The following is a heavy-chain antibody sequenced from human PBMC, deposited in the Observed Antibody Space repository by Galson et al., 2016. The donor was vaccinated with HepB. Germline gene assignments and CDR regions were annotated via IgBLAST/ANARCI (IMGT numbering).Heavy chain of an antibody. CDR2: ISSSSSYI. J-gene: IGHJ4*02. CDR3: ARGDIVGANFDY. CDR1: GFTFSSYS. Sequence: SLRLSCAASGFTFSSYSMNWVRQAPGKGLEWVSSISSSSSYIYYADSVKGRFTISRDNAKNSLYLQMNSLRAEDTAVYYCARGDIVGANFDYWGQGTLVTVCS. D-gene: IGHD1-26*01. V-gene: IGHV3-21*01.